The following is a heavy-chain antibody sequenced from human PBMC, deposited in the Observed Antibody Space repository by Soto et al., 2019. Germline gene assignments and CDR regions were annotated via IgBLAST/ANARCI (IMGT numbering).Heavy chain of an antibody. Sequence: QVQLQESGPGLVKPSETLSLTCTVSGGSISSYYWSWIRQPPGKGLEWIGYIYYSGSTNYNPSLKSRVTISVDTSKNQFSLKLSSVTAADTAVYYCARGRAVKVTYFDYWGQGTLVTVSS. D-gene: IGHD2-21*02. CDR1: GGSISSYY. CDR3: ARGRAVKVTYFDY. V-gene: IGHV4-59*01. CDR2: IYYSGST. J-gene: IGHJ4*02.